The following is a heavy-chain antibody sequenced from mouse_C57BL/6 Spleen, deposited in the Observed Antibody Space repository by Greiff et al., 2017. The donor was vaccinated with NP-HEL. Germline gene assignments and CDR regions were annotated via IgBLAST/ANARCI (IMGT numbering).Heavy chain of an antibody. CDR1: GYAFSSSW. CDR3: ARWTYAMDY. V-gene: IGHV1-82*01. CDR2: IYPGDGDT. J-gene: IGHJ4*01. Sequence: VHLVESGPELVKPGASVKISCKASGYAFSSSWMNWVKQRPGKGLEWIGRIYPGDGDTNYNGKFKGKATLTADKSSSTAYMQLSSLTSEDSAVYFCARWTYAMDYWGQGTSVTVSS.